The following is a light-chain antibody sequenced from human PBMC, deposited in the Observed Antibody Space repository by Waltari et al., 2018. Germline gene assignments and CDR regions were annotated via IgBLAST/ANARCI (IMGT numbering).Light chain of an antibody. CDR3: QSYDNSLRGSLL. Sequence: QSVLTQAPSVSGAPGQRVTIPCNGGDSTIAAFGVNLYQYLPGRVPKLLLYANTKRPAGVPDRFSGSKSGTSASLAIEGLQPEDEGDYCCQSYDNSLRGSLLFGGGTKVTV. CDR2: ANT. J-gene: IGLJ3*02. V-gene: IGLV1-40*01. CDR1: DSTIAAFG.